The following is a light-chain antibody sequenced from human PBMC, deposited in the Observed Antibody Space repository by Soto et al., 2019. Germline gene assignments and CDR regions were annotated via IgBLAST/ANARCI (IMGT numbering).Light chain of an antibody. V-gene: IGKV3-20*01. J-gene: IGKJ3*01. CDR1: QSVSSSY. Sequence: EMVLTQSPGTLSLSPGERATLSCRASQSVSSSYLAWYQQKPGEAPRLLIYGASRRTTGIPDRFSGSGSGTDFTLTISRLETEDFAVYSCQQYGSSPFTFGPGTKVDIK. CDR3: QQYGSSPFT. CDR2: GAS.